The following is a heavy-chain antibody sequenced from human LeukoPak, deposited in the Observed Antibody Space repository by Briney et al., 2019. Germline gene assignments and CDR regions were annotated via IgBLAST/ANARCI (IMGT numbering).Heavy chain of an antibody. D-gene: IGHD2-2*01. CDR3: ATYSQLLSDDAFDI. V-gene: IGHV1-8*01. Sequence: GASVRVSCKAPGYTFTSYDINWVRQATGQGLEWMGWMNPNSGNTGYAQKFQGRVTMTRNTSISTAYMELSSLRSEDTAVYYCATYSQLLSDDAFDIWGQGTMVTVSS. CDR1: GYTFTSYD. J-gene: IGHJ3*02. CDR2: MNPNSGNT.